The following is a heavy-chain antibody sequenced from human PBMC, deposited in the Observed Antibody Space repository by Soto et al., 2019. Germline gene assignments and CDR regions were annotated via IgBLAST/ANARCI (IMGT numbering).Heavy chain of an antibody. CDR2: ISPDGTAK. J-gene: IGHJ3*02. Sequence: EVQLVESGGGLVQPGGSQRLSCAASRFTFSNSWMHWVRQVPGKGLEWVAHISPDGTAKSYVDSVKGRLTISRDNAKNSLYLQMSSLRAEDTAVYYCARNWGFTFDIWGQGTVVTVSS. CDR3: ARNWGFTFDI. CDR1: RFTFSNSW. D-gene: IGHD3-16*01. V-gene: IGHV3-7*05.